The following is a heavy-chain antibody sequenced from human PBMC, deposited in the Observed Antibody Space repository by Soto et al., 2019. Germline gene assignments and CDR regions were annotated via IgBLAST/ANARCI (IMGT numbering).Heavy chain of an antibody. D-gene: IGHD3-9*01. CDR3: TTGRYFDSSEGNWFDP. V-gene: IGHV3-15*01. J-gene: IGHJ5*02. CDR1: GFTFSNAW. CDR2: IKSKTDGGTT. Sequence: PGGSLRLSCAASGFTFSNAWMSWVRQAPGKGLEWVGRIKSKTDGGTTDYAAPVKGRFTISRDDSKNTLYLQMNSLKTEDTAVYYCTTGRYFDSSEGNWFDPWGQGTLVTVSS.